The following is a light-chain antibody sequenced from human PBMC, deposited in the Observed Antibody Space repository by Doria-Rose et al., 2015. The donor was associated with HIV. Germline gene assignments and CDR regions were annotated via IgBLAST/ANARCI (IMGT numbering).Light chain of an antibody. CDR2: DGS. V-gene: IGKV3-20*01. Sequence: TQSPGTLSLSPGERATLSCRASQSFSSTYLAWYQQKPGQAPSLLIYDGSTKVTGIPDRFSARGSGTDFTLTINRLEPEDFALYYCHQYGTSWTFGQGTKVEI. CDR3: HQYGTSWT. J-gene: IGKJ1*01. CDR1: QSFSSTY.